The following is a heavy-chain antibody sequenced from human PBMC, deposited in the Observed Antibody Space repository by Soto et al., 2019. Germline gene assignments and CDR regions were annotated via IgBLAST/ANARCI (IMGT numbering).Heavy chain of an antibody. V-gene: IGHV6-1*01. CDR2: TYYRSKWYN. CDR3: ARGENSSSSHGYKWFDP. CDR1: GDSVSSNSAA. J-gene: IGHJ5*02. D-gene: IGHD6-13*01. Sequence: SQTLSLTCAISGDSVSSNSAAWNWIRQSPSRGLEWLGRTYYRSKWYNDYAVSVKSRITINPDTSKNQFSLQLNSVTPEDTAVYYCARGENSSSSHGYKWFDPWGQGTLVTVSS.